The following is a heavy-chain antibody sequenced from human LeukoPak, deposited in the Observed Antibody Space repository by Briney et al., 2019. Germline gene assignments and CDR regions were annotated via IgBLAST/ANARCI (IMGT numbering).Heavy chain of an antibody. V-gene: IGHV4-39*01. CDR3: ARTTYYYDSSGCPLPPDY. D-gene: IGHD3-22*01. CDR1: GGAVSSSSYQ. Sequence: KPSETLPLTCTVSGGAVSSSSYQWGWIRQPPGKGLEWIGNIYYSGSTYYKSSLKSRVTMSVDTSKNQFSLKLSSVTAADTAVYYCARTTYYYDSSGCPLPPDYWGQGILVTVSS. J-gene: IGHJ4*02. CDR2: IYYSGST.